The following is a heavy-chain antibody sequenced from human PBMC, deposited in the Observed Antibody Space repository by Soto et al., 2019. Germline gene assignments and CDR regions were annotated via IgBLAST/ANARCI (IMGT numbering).Heavy chain of an antibody. J-gene: IGHJ4*02. CDR2: IYYSGST. CDR3: AREVVYYFDY. V-gene: IGHV4-61*01. D-gene: IGHD2-15*01. Sequence: SETLSLTCTVSGASICSNTYYWSWIRQPPGKGLEWIGYIYYSGSTNYNPSLKSRVTISVDTSKNQFSLKLSSVTAADTAVYYCAREVVYYFDYWGQGTLVTVSS. CDR1: GASICSNTYY.